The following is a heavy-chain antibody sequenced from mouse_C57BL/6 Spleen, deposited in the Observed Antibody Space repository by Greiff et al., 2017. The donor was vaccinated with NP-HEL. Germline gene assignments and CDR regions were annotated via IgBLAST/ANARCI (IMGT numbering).Heavy chain of an antibody. CDR2: IDPSDSYT. CDR1: GYTFTSYW. CDR3: ARDLGRGFDY. J-gene: IGHJ2*01. Sequence: QVQLQQPGAELVMPGASVKLSCKASGYTFTSYWMHWVKQRPGQGLEWIGEIDPSDSYTNYNQKFKGKSTLTVDKSSSTAYMQLSSLTSEDSAVYYCARDLGRGFDYWGQGTTLTVSS. V-gene: IGHV1-69*01. D-gene: IGHD4-1*01.